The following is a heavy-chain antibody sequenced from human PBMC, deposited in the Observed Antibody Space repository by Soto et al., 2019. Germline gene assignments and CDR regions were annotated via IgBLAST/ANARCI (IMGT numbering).Heavy chain of an antibody. CDR3: VRDGTAAAGTVYYYYGMDV. J-gene: IGHJ6*02. Sequence: QVQLVESGGGVVQPGRSLRLSCAASGFTFSSYGMHWVRQAPGKGLEWVAVIWYDGSNKYYADSVKGRFTISRDNSKNQLYLQMNSLRAEDTAVYYCVRDGTAAAGTVYYYYGMDVWGQGTTVTVSS. D-gene: IGHD6-13*01. V-gene: IGHV3-33*01. CDR1: GFTFSSYG. CDR2: IWYDGSNK.